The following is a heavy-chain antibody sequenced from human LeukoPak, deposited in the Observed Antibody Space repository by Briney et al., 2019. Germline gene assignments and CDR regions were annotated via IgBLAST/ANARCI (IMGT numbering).Heavy chain of an antibody. V-gene: IGHV3-53*01. CDR3: AKSRSAHPRVDGFDM. CDR1: GFTVSSNY. J-gene: IGHJ3*02. CDR2: IYSGGST. D-gene: IGHD3-3*01. Sequence: GGSLRLSCAASGFTVSSNYMSWVRQAPGKGLEWVSVIYSGGSTYYADSVKGRFTISRDNSKNTLYLQMNSLRAEDTALYYCAKSRSAHPRVDGFDMWGQGTMVTVSS.